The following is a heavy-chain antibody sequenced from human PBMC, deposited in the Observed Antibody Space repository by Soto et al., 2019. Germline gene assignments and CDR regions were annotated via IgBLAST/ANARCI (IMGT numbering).Heavy chain of an antibody. CDR2: SSFDGTQQ. CDR3: AKQLRGSGWYPLDS. Sequence: PGGSLRLSCTASGFSLSSSGMHWVRRAPGKGLEWLAVSSFDGTQQVYGDSVKGRFTVSRDNSNNTLYLEMNSLRTEDTAVYYCAKQLRGSGWYPLDSWGQGTPVTVSS. V-gene: IGHV3-30*18. CDR1: GFSLSSSG. D-gene: IGHD6-19*01. J-gene: IGHJ4*02.